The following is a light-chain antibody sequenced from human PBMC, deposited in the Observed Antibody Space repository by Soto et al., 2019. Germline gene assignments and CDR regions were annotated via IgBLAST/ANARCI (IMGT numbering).Light chain of an antibody. CDR2: YDS. J-gene: IGLJ2*01. V-gene: IGLV3-21*04. CDR1: NIGSKS. CDR3: QVWDSSSDHVV. Sequence: SYELTQPPSGSVAPGKTARITCGGNNIGSKSVHWYQQKPGQAPVLVIDYDSDRPSGIPERFSGSNSGNTATLTISRVEAGDEADYYCQVWDSSSDHVVFGGGTKVTVL.